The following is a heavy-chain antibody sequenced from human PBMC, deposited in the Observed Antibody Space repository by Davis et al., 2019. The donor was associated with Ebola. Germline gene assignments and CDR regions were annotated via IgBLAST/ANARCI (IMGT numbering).Heavy chain of an antibody. CDR3: ARDHYSGSGSWTD. D-gene: IGHD3-10*01. Sequence: AASVKVSCKASGYTFTSYGISWVRQAPGQGLEWMGWINAGNGNTKYSQKFQGRVTITRDTSASTAYMELSSLRSEDTAVYYCARDHYSGSGSWTDWGQGTLVTVSS. CDR2: INAGNGNT. J-gene: IGHJ4*02. CDR1: GYTFTSYG. V-gene: IGHV1-3*01.